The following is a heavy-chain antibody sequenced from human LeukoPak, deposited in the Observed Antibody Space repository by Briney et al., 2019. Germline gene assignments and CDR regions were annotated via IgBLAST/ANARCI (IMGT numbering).Heavy chain of an antibody. CDR2: INHSGST. CDR3: ARDVVVVPAAIHYGMDV. CDR1: GGSFIGYY. V-gene: IGHV4-34*01. J-gene: IGHJ6*02. D-gene: IGHD2-2*01. Sequence: SETLSLTCAVYGGSFIGYYWSWIRQPPGKGLEWIGEINHSGSTNYNPSLKSRVTISVDTSKNQFSLNLSSVTAADTAVYYCARDVVVVPAAIHYGMDVWGQGTTVTVPS.